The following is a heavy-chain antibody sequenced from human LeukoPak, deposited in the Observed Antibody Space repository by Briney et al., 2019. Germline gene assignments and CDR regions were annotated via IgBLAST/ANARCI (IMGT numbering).Heavy chain of an antibody. V-gene: IGHV3-7*01. Sequence: GGSLRLSCAASGFTFSSYWMSWVRQAPGKGLEWVANIKQDGSEKYYVDSVKGRFTISRDNAKNTLYLQMNSLRAEDTAVYYCARVFWDGGYYFDYWGQGTLVTVSS. D-gene: IGHD3-16*01. CDR2: IKQDGSEK. CDR3: ARVFWDGGYYFDY. CDR1: GFTFSSYW. J-gene: IGHJ4*02.